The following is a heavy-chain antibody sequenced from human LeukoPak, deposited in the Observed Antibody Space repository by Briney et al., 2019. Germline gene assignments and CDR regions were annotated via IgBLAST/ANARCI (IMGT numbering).Heavy chain of an antibody. CDR2: IIPIFGTA. V-gene: IGHV1-69*05. J-gene: IGHJ6*03. CDR1: GGTFSSYA. Sequence: SVKVSCKASGGTFSSYAISWVRQAPGQGLEWMGGIIPIFGTANYAQKFQGRVTITTDESTSTAYVELSSLRSEDTAVYYCARGVVPAATLYYYYYMDVWGKGTTVTVSS. CDR3: ARGVVPAATLYYYYYMDV. D-gene: IGHD2-2*01.